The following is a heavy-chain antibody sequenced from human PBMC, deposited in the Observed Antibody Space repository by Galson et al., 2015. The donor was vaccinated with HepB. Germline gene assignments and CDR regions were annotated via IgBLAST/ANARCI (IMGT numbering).Heavy chain of an antibody. D-gene: IGHD6-13*01. CDR3: ATRGAAGSKGCFGY. Sequence: SVKVSCKVSGYTLTELSMHWVRQAPGKGLEWMGGFDPEDGETIYAKKFQGRVTMTEDTSTDTAYMELSSLRPEETAVYYCATRGAAGSKGCFGYWGQGTLVTVSS. V-gene: IGHV1-24*01. CDR2: FDPEDGET. CDR1: GYTLTELS. J-gene: IGHJ4*02.